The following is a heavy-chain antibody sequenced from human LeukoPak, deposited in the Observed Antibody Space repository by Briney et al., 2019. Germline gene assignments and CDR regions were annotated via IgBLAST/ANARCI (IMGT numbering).Heavy chain of an antibody. CDR1: GGSIRNYY. V-gene: IGHV4-59*01. CDR2: IYFSGTT. CDR3: VSGGSYLTK. Sequence: SETLSLSCTVSGGSIRNYYWSWIRQSPGKGLEWIGYIYFSGTTNYNPSLKSRLTISIDTSRNQFSLKLSSVTAADTAIYYCVSGGSYLTKWGQGTLVTVSS. J-gene: IGHJ4*02. D-gene: IGHD3-10*01.